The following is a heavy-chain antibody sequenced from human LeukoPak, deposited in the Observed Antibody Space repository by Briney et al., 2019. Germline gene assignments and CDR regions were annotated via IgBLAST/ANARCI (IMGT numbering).Heavy chain of an antibody. V-gene: IGHV3-30*18. D-gene: IGHD1-26*01. CDR3: AKCAGSYYSCVDY. Sequence: TGGSLRLSCAASGFTFSSYGMHWVRQAPGKGLEWVAVISYDGSNKYYADSVKGRFTISRDNSKNTLYLQMNSLRAEDTAVYYCAKCAGSYYSCVDYWGQGTLVTVSS. CDR2: ISYDGSNK. J-gene: IGHJ4*02. CDR1: GFTFSSYG.